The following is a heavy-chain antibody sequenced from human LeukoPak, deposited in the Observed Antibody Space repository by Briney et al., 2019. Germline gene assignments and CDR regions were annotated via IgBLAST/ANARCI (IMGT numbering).Heavy chain of an antibody. Sequence: SESLSLTCTVSGGSITTSSWSWIRRPAGKGLEWIGRISSSGSTNYNPSLKSRVTISVDTSKNQFSLKLSSVTAADTAVYFCARGPYSYSSGAFDIWGQGTMVTVSS. CDR1: GGSITTSS. V-gene: IGHV4-4*07. CDR2: ISSSGST. D-gene: IGHD3-10*01. J-gene: IGHJ3*02. CDR3: ARGPYSYSSGAFDI.